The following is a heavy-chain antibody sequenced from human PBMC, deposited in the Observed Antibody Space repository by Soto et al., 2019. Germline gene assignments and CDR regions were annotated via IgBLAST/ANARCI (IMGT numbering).Heavy chain of an antibody. Sequence: PSETLSLTCTVSGGSISSGAYSWSWIRLPPGKRLEWIGYIYHRGTSHYNPSLKGRVTMSVDRSRNQFSLNLRSVTAADTAVYYCARTLDLGGSAGTNWFDPWGQGTLVTVSS. CDR3: ARTLDLGGSAGTNWFDP. CDR2: IYHRGTS. CDR1: GGSISSGAYS. V-gene: IGHV4-30-2*01. D-gene: IGHD2-15*01. J-gene: IGHJ5*02.